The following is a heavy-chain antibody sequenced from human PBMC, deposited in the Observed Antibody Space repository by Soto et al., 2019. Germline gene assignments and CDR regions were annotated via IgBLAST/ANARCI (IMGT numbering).Heavy chain of an antibody. CDR1: GFTFSSYA. J-gene: IGHJ4*02. V-gene: IGHV3-30-3*01. Sequence: QVQLVESWGGVVQPGRSLSLSCAASGFTFSSYAMHWVRQAPGKGLEWVAVISYDGSNKYYADSVKGRFTISRDNSKNTLYLQMNSLRAEDTAVYYCARDKQSGCSGGSCYSDFDYWGQGTLVTVSS. D-gene: IGHD2-15*01. CDR3: ARDKQSGCSGGSCYSDFDY. CDR2: ISYDGSNK.